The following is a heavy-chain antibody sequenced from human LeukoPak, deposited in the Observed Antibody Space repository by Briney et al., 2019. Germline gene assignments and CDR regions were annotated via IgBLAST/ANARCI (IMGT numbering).Heavy chain of an antibody. Sequence: PGGSLRLSCAASGFTFSSYAMSWVRLAPGKGLEWVSAIGGSDGSTYYADSVKGRFTISRDNSKDTLYLQMNSLRVEDTATYYCAKRDSSGSYPYYFDHWGQGTLVTVSS. D-gene: IGHD3-22*01. CDR1: GFTFSSYA. J-gene: IGHJ4*02. V-gene: IGHV3-23*01. CDR3: AKRDSSGSYPYYFDH. CDR2: IGGSDGST.